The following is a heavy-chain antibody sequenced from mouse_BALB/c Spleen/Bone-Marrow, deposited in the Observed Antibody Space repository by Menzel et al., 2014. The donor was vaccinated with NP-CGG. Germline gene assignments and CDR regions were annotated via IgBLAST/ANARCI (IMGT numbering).Heavy chain of an antibody. D-gene: IGHD1-1*01. J-gene: IGHJ3*01. CDR2: INPDSSTI. Sequence: EVMLVESGGGLEQPGGSLKLSCAASGFDFRRYWLSWARQAPGNGLEWIGDINPDSSTINYTPSLKDKFIISRDNAKNTLYLQMSKVRSEDTALYYCARLSYYWLFSYWSHGTLVAVS. CDR1: GFDFRRYW. CDR3: ARLSYYWLFSY. V-gene: IGHV4-1*02.